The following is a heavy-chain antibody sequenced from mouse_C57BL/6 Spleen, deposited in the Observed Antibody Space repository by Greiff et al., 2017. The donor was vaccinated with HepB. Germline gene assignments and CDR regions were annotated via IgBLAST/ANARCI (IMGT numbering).Heavy chain of an antibody. J-gene: IGHJ4*01. CDR3: AKDYYGSSYAMDY. D-gene: IGHD1-1*01. CDR2: IWRGGST. CDR1: GFSLTSYG. Sequence: SGPFLVQPSQSLSITCTVSGFSLTSYGVHWVRQSPGKGLEWLGVIWRGGSTDYNAAFMSRLSITKDNSKSHVFFKMNSLQADDTAIYYCAKDYYGSSYAMDYWGQGTSVTVSS. V-gene: IGHV2-5*01.